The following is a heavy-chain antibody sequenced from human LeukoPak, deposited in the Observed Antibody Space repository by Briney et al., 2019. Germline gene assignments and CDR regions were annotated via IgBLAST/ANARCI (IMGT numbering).Heavy chain of an antibody. V-gene: IGHV4-34*01. J-gene: IGHJ4*02. D-gene: IGHD6-19*01. Sequence: KPSETLSLTCAVYGGSFSGYYWSWIRQPPGKGLEWIGEINHSGSTNYNPSLKSRVTISVDTSKNQFSLKLSSVTAADTAVYYCARGFRPYSSGWYLGYWGQGTLVTVSS. CDR2: INHSGST. CDR3: ARGFRPYSSGWYLGY. CDR1: GGSFSGYY.